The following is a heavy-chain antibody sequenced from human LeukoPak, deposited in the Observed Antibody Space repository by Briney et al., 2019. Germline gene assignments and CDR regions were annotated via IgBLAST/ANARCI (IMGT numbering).Heavy chain of an antibody. CDR1: GGSISSSSYY. CDR2: IYYSGST. Sequence: SETLSLTCTASGGSISSSSYYWGWIRQPPGKGLEWIGSIYYSGSTYYNPSLKSRVTISVDTSKNQFSLKLSSVTAADTAVYYCECSGSYINYFDYWGQGTLVTVSS. CDR3: ECSGSYINYFDY. D-gene: IGHD3-10*02. J-gene: IGHJ4*02. V-gene: IGHV4-39*01.